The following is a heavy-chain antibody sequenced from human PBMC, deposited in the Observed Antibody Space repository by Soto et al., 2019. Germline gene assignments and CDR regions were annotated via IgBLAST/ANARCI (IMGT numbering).Heavy chain of an antibody. CDR1: GGTFSSYA. Sequence: SVKVSCKASGGTFSSYAISWVRQAPGQGLEWMVGIIPIFGTANYAQKVQGRVTITADESTSTAYMELSSLRSEDTAVYYCATGTITMVRGVIMDVWGQGTTVTDSS. V-gene: IGHV1-69*13. CDR2: IIPIFGTA. CDR3: ATGTITMVRGVIMDV. D-gene: IGHD3-10*01. J-gene: IGHJ6*02.